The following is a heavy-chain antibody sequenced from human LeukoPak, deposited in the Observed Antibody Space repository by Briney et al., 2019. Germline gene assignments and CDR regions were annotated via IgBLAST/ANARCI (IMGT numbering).Heavy chain of an antibody. CDR2: INPNSDGT. V-gene: IGHV1-2*02. CDR3: ASDWGLSQLEYCSNTNCYMGAFDI. Sequence: ASVKVSCKASGYTFTGYYMHWVRQAPGQGLEWMGWINPNSDGTNYAQKFQGRVTMTRDTSISKAYMELSRLRSDDTAVYYCASDWGLSQLEYCSNTNCYMGAFDIWGQRTMVTVSS. J-gene: IGHJ3*02. D-gene: IGHD2-2*02. CDR1: GYTFTGYY.